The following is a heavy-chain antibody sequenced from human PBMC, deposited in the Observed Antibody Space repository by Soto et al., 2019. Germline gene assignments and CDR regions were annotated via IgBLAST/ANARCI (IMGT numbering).Heavy chain of an antibody. D-gene: IGHD6-13*01. CDR2: IYPGDSDT. CDR3: ARAQDQPGYIHYYYMDV. V-gene: IGHV5-51*01. J-gene: IGHJ6*03. Sequence: PGECLKISCKGSGYSFTSYWIGWVRQMPGKGLEWMGIIYPGDSDTRYSPSFQGQVTISADKSISTAYLQWSSLKASDTAMYYCARAQDQPGYIHYYYMDVWGKGTTVTVSS. CDR1: GYSFTSYW.